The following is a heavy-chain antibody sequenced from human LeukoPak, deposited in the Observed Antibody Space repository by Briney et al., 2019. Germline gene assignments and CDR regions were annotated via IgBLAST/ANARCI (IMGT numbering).Heavy chain of an antibody. D-gene: IGHD3-10*01. CDR3: AKERSYYGSGYDAFDI. CDR2: ISGSGGST. Sequence: GGSLRLSCAASGVTYSSYAMSWVRQAPGKGLEWVSAISGSGGSTYYADSVKGRFTISRDNSKNTLYPQMNSLRAADTAVYYCAKERSYYGSGYDAFDIWGQGTKVTVSS. J-gene: IGHJ3*02. V-gene: IGHV3-23*01. CDR1: GVTYSSYA.